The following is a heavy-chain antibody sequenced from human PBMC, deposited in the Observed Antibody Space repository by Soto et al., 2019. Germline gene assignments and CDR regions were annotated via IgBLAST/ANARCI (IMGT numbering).Heavy chain of an antibody. CDR3: ARGGRLTMVRGVIPQFDP. J-gene: IGHJ5*02. CDR1: GGSFSGYY. V-gene: IGHV4-34*01. Sequence: PSETLSLTCTVYGGSFSGYYWSWIRQPPGKGLEWIGEINHSGSTNYNPSLKSRVTISVDTSKNQFSLKLSSVTAADTAVYYCARGGRLTMVRGVIPQFDPWGQGTLVTVYS. CDR2: INHSGST. D-gene: IGHD3-10*01.